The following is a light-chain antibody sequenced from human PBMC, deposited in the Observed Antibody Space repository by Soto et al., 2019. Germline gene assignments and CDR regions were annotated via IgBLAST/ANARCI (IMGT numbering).Light chain of an antibody. Sequence: QSALTKPPSASGSPGQSVTISCTGTSSDVGGYNYVSWYQQHPGKAPKLMIYEVSKRPSGVPDRFSGSKSGNTASLTVSGLQAEDEADYYCSSYAGSNNSLFGGGTKLTVL. CDR3: SSYAGSNNSL. V-gene: IGLV2-8*01. CDR2: EVS. J-gene: IGLJ2*01. CDR1: SSDVGGYNY.